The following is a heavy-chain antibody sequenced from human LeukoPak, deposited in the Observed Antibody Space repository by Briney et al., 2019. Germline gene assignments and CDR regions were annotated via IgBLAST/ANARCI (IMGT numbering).Heavy chain of an antibody. J-gene: IGHJ4*02. CDR1: GGSISSDDHY. Sequence: PSETLSLTCTVSGGSISSDDHYWSWIRQPPGKGLEWIGHITYSGSTDYSPSLRSRVTMSVDTSKNQFSLKLNSVTAAETAMYFCARGGVGGYDYFDSWGQGTLVAVSS. V-gene: IGHV4-30-4*01. CDR2: ITYSGST. D-gene: IGHD5-12*01. CDR3: ARGGVGGYDYFDS.